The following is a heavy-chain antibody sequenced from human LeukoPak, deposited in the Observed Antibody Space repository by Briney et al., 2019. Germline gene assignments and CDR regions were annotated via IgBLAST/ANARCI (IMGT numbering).Heavy chain of an antibody. D-gene: IGHD1-1*01. CDR2: IWYDGSNK. J-gene: IGHJ4*02. CDR3: ARNNWNSRTQRWFYFDN. CDR1: GFTFSSYG. V-gene: IGHV3-33*01. Sequence: PGGSLRLSCAASGFTFSSYGMHWVRQAPGKGLEWVAVIWYDGSNKYYADSVKGRLTISRDNSKNTLYLQMNSLRAEDTAVYYCARNNWNSRTQRWFYFDNWGQGTLVTVSS.